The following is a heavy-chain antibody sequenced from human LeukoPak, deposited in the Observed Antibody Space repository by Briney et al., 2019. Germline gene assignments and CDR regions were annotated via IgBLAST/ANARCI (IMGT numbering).Heavy chain of an antibody. D-gene: IGHD3-22*01. V-gene: IGHV3-48*01. CDR1: GFTFRSYS. CDR3: AREGTMIGARSNAFDI. J-gene: IGHJ3*02. CDR2: ISSSSSTI. Sequence: GGSLRLSCAASGFTFRSYSMEWVRRAPGKGLEWVSYISSSSSTIYYADSVKGRFTISRDNAKNSLYLQMNSLRAEDTAVYYCAREGTMIGARSNAFDIWGQGTMVTVSS.